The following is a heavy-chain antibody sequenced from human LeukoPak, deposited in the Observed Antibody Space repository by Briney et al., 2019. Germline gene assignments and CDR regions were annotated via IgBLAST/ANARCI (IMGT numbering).Heavy chain of an antibody. D-gene: IGHD6-19*01. CDR3: SSGGETSGWEWFDP. CDR1: GYTFTGYY. J-gene: IGHJ5*02. CDR2: IDPNNGGT. V-gene: IGHV1-2*02. Sequence: ASVKVSCKASGYTFTGYYIHWVRQAPGQGLGWMGWIDPNNGGTSYAREFQGRVTMTRDTSISTAYMELNSLRFDDTAVYYCSSGGETSGWEWFDPWGQGTLVTVSS.